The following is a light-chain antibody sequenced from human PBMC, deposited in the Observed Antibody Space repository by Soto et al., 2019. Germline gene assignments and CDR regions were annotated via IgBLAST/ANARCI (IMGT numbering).Light chain of an antibody. CDR2: GAS. CDR3: KKYNNWPPFT. V-gene: IGKV3-15*01. Sequence: EIVMTQSPATLSVSPGERSTLSCRSSQSVSSNLAWYQQKPGQAPRLLIYGASTRATGIPARFSGSGSGTEFTLNISSLQSEDFAVYYCKKYNNWPPFTFGPGTKVDIK. J-gene: IGKJ3*01. CDR1: QSVSSN.